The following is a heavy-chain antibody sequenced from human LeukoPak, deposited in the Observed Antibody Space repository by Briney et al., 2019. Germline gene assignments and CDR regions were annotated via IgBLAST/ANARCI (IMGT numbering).Heavy chain of an antibody. J-gene: IGHJ3*02. CDR1: GFTFSSYS. V-gene: IGHV3-21*01. Sequence: GGSLRLSCAASGFTFSSYSMNWVRQAPGKGLEWVSSISSSSSYIYYADSVKGRFTISRDNAKNSLYLQMNSLRAEDTAVYYCARAGSGSYNDAFDIWGQGTMVTVSS. CDR3: ARAGSGSYNDAFDI. D-gene: IGHD3-10*01. CDR2: ISSSSSYI.